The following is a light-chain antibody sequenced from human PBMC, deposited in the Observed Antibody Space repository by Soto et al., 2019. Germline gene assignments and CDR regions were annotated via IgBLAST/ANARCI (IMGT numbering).Light chain of an antibody. Sequence: EIVVTQSPATLSVSPGERATLSCRASQSVSTNVAWYQQKPGQPPRLLIYNAYIRATGVPARFSGSASGTEFTLTISSLQSEDFAVYYCQHYSDWPLTFGGGTRVENK. V-gene: IGKV3-15*01. CDR2: NAY. CDR1: QSVSTN. J-gene: IGKJ4*01. CDR3: QHYSDWPLT.